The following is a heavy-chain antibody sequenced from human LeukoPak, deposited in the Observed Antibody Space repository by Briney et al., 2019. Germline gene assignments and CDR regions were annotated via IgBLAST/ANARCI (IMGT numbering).Heavy chain of an antibody. J-gene: IGHJ4*02. CDR1: GGSISSGGYY. CDR3: ARGRRDYDFWSGFSLYLDN. Sequence: PSQTLSLTCTVSGGSISSGGYYWSWIRQPPGKGLEWIGYIYHSGSTYYNPSLKSRVTISVDRSKNQFSLKLSSVTAADTAIYYCARGRRDYDFWSGFSLYLDNWGQGTLVTVSS. CDR2: IYHSGST. V-gene: IGHV4-30-2*01. D-gene: IGHD3-3*01.